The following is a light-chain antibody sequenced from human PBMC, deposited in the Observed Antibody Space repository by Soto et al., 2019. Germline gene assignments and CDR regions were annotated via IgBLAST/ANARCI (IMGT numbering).Light chain of an antibody. CDR1: QSVSSY. J-gene: IGKJ1*01. V-gene: IGKV3-11*01. CDR2: DAS. CDR3: QQRSNSWT. Sequence: EIVLTKSPATLSLSPGERATLSCRASQSVSSYLAWYQQKPGQAPRLLIYDASNRATGIPARFSGSGSGTDFTLTISSLAPEDFAVYYCQQRSNSWTFGQGTKVDIK.